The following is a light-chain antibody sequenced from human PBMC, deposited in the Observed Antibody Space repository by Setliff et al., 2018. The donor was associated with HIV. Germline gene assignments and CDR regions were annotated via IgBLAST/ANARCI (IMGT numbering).Light chain of an antibody. CDR3: AAWDDSLNGSWV. V-gene: IGLV1-44*01. CDR1: RSNIGTNT. CDR2: SNN. Sequence: QSALTQPPSASGTPGQRVTISCSGSRSNIGTNTVNWYQQLPGTAPKLLIFSNNQRPSGVPDRFSGSKSGTSASLAISGLQSEDEADYYCAAWDDSLNGSWVFGGGTKGTVL. J-gene: IGLJ3*02.